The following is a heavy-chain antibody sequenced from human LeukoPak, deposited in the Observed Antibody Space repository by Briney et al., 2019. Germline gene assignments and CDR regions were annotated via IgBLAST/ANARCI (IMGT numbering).Heavy chain of an antibody. CDR3: AGDCEDYSNYEGLFCY. Sequence: PSETLSLTCTVSGGSISSYYWSRIRQPPGKGLEWIGYIYYSGSTNYNPSLKSRVTISVDTSKNQFSLKLSSVTAADTAVYYCAGDCEDYSNYEGLFCYWGQGTLVTVSS. D-gene: IGHD4-11*01. V-gene: IGHV4-59*01. CDR1: GGSISSYY. J-gene: IGHJ4*02. CDR2: IYYSGST.